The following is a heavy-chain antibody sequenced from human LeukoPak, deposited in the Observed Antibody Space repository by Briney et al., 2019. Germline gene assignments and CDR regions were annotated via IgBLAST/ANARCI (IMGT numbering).Heavy chain of an antibody. CDR1: GGSISSYY. CDR2: IYYSGST. V-gene: IGHV4-59*01. CDR3: ARDQSDSSGWFGDAFDI. Sequence: SETLSLTCTVSGGSISSYYWSWIRQPPGKGLEWIGYIYYSGSTNYNPSLKSRVTISVDTSKNQFSLKLSSVIAADTAVYYCARDQSDSSGWFGDAFDIWGQGTMVTVSS. J-gene: IGHJ3*02. D-gene: IGHD6-19*01.